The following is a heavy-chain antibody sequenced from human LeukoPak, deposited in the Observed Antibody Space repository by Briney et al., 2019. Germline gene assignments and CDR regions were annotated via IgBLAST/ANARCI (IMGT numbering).Heavy chain of an antibody. J-gene: IGHJ4*02. V-gene: IGHV4-4*07. Sequence: SETLSLTCTVSGGSISSYYWSWIRQPAGKGLEWIGRIYTSGSTNYNPSLKSRVTMSVDTSKNQFSLKLSSVTAADTAVYYCARGRYVTTRGGAAAGFLDYWGQGTLVTVST. D-gene: IGHD6-13*01. CDR2: IYTSGST. CDR1: GGSISSYY. CDR3: ARGRYVTTRGGAAAGFLDY.